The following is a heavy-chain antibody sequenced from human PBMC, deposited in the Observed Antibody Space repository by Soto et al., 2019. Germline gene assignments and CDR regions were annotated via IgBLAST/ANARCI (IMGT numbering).Heavy chain of an antibody. J-gene: IGHJ6*02. V-gene: IGHV3-48*02. CDR2: ISGSGTMI. CDR1: GVTFSSFS. D-gene: IGHD4-4*01. Sequence: PGGSLRLSCAASGVTFSSFSMNWVRQAPGKGLEWVSHISGSGTMIYYADSVKGRFTISRDNAKNSLFLQLNSLRDEDTAVYYCTRDEPTETTAYYYNGMDVWGQGTSVTVSS. CDR3: TRDEPTETTAYYYNGMDV.